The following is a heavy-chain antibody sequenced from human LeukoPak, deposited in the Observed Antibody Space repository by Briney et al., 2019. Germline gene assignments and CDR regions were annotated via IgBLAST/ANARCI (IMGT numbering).Heavy chain of an antibody. CDR2: IYYSGST. D-gene: IGHD3-22*01. CDR3: ARGDHYYDSSGYFDY. CDR1: GGSISSYY. V-gene: IGHV4-59*01. Sequence: SETLSLTCTVSGGSISSYYWSWIRQPPGKGLEWVGYIYYSGSTNYNPSLMSRVTISVATSQNRFSLELSSVTAADTAVYYCARGDHYYDSSGYFDYWGQGTLVTVSS. J-gene: IGHJ4*02.